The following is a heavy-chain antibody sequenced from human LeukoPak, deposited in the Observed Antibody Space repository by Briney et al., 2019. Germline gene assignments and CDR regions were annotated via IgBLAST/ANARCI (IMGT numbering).Heavy chain of an antibody. CDR3: ARRKAAAGTGPNWFDP. J-gene: IGHJ5*02. CDR1: GGSISGYY. CDR2: VYDSGST. D-gene: IGHD6-13*01. Sequence: SETLSLTCTVSGGSISGYYWAWIRQPPGKGLEWIGYVYDSGSTNYSPSLRSRVTISVDTSRNQFSLKLSSVTAADTAVYYCARRKAAAGTGPNWFDPWGQGTLVTVSS. V-gene: IGHV4-59*08.